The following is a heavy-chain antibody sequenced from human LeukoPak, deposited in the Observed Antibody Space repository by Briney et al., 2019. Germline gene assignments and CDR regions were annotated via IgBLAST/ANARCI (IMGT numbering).Heavy chain of an antibody. CDR2: IYQSGST. J-gene: IGHJ4*02. D-gene: IGHD3-22*01. V-gene: IGHV4-59*12. Sequence: SETLSLTCTDSVGSISGYYWSWIRQPPGKGLEWIGFIYQSGSTYYNPSLKSRVTISVDTSKNQFSLRLSSVTAADTAVYYCARDRRLASYDCWGQGTLVTVSS. CDR1: VGSISGYY. CDR3: ARDRRLASYDC.